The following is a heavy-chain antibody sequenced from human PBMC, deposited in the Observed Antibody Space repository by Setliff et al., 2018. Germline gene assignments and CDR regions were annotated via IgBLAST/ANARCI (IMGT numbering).Heavy chain of an antibody. J-gene: IGHJ6*03. Sequence: ASVKVSCKASGYTFTSYAMHWVRQAPGQRLEWMGWINAGNGNTKYSQKFQGRVTITRDTSASTAYTELSSLRSEDTAVYYCARDGGEYWNYYYYMDVWGKGTTVTVSS. CDR3: ARDGGEYWNYYYYMDV. CDR1: GYTFTSYA. CDR2: INAGNGNT. D-gene: IGHD3-16*01. V-gene: IGHV1-3*01.